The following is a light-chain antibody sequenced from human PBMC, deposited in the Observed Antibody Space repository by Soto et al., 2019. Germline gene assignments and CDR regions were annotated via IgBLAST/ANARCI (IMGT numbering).Light chain of an antibody. CDR1: QSISVY. CDR3: QQRRYWRLT. J-gene: IGKJ4*01. CDR2: DAS. V-gene: IGKV3-11*01. Sequence: PGEIATLSCRASQSISVYLAWYQHKPGQAPRLLIYDASNRAAGIPARFSGSGSGTDFTLTISSLEPEDFAVYYCQQRRYWRLTFGGGTTVEIK.